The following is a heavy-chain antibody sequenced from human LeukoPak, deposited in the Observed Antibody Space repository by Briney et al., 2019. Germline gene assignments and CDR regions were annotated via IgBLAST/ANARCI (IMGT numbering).Heavy chain of an antibody. Sequence: SETLSLTCAVYGGSFSGYYWSWIRQPAGKGLEWIGRIYTSGSTNYNPSLKSRVTISVDTSKNQFSLKLSSVTAADTAVYYCARDSGIAAAPVLWGQGTLVTVSS. J-gene: IGHJ4*02. CDR3: ARDSGIAAAPVL. V-gene: IGHV4-4*07. D-gene: IGHD6-13*01. CDR1: GGSFSGYY. CDR2: IYTSGST.